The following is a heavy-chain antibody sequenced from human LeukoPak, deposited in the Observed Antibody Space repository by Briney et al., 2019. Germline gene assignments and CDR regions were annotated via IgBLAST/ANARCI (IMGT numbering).Heavy chain of an antibody. CDR1: RYTFTRYY. CDR2: INLNSGVT. D-gene: IGHD5-18*01. Sequence: ASVKVSCKAARYTFTRYYMQWVRQAPGQGLEWMGRINLNSGVTNDAQKFQGRVTTNRETPISTAYMELSRLRTDATAVYYCARPNDLGDSYGYHFDYWGQRNLVTVSP. V-gene: IGHV1-2*06. CDR3: ARPNDLGDSYGYHFDY. J-gene: IGHJ4*02.